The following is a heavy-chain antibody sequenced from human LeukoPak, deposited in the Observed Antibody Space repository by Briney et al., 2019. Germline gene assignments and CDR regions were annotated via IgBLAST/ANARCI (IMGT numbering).Heavy chain of an antibody. D-gene: IGHD3-10*01. V-gene: IGHV5-51*01. Sequence: GESLKISCKGSGYSFNTYWIGWVRQMPGKGLECMGIIYPGDSDTRYSPSFQGQVTISADKSINTAYLQWSSLKASDTAMYYCARLGTYWSNYYFEYWGQGTLVTVSS. CDR3: ARLGTYWSNYYFEY. CDR2: IYPGDSDT. CDR1: GYSFNTYW. J-gene: IGHJ4*02.